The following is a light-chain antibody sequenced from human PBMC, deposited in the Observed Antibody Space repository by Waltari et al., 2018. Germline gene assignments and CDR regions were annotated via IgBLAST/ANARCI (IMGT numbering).Light chain of an antibody. V-gene: IGKV4-1*01. CDR1: QSVLYSSNNKNY. CDR3: QQYYSAPYT. CDR2: WAS. J-gene: IGKJ2*01. Sequence: PDSLAVSLGERATINCKSSQSVLYSSNNKNYLTWYQQKPGQPPKLLIYWASTRESGVPDRFSGSASGTDFTLTISSLQAEDVAVYYCQQYYSAPYTFGQGTKLEIK.